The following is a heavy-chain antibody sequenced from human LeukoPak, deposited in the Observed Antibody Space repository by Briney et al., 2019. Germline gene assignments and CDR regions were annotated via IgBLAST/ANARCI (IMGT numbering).Heavy chain of an antibody. J-gene: IGHJ3*02. Sequence: GGSLRLSCAASGFTFSSYAMHWVRQAPGKGLEWVAVISYDGSNKYYADSVKGRFTISRDNSKNTLYLQMNSLRAEDTAVYSCARPHIVVVSAILAFDIWGQGTMVTVSS. CDR3: ARPHIVVVSAILAFDI. CDR2: ISYDGSNK. CDR1: GFTFSSYA. D-gene: IGHD2-21*01. V-gene: IGHV3-30*04.